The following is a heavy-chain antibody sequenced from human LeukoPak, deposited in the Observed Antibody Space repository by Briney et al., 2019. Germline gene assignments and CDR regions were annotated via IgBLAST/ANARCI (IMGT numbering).Heavy chain of an antibody. J-gene: IGHJ4*02. CDR3: ARGKYSSGWYGLMDY. V-gene: IGHV3-33*08. CDR1: TFTFSSCG. Sequence: GGSLRLSCAASTFTFSSCGMHWVRQAPGKGLEWVAVIWYDGSNKYYADSVKGRFTISRDNSKNTLYLQMNSLRAEDTAVYYCARGKYSSGWYGLMDYWGQGTLVTVSS. D-gene: IGHD6-19*01. CDR2: IWYDGSNK.